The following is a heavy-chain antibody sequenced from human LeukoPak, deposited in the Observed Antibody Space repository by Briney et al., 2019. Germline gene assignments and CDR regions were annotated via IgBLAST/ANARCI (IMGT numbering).Heavy chain of an antibody. CDR3: ARDTYYYDSSGQGT. V-gene: IGHV4-34*01. CDR2: INHSGST. CDR1: GGSFSGYY. J-gene: IGHJ4*02. Sequence: SETLSLTCAVYGGSFSGYYWSWIRQPPGKGLEWIGEINHSGSTNYNPSLKSRVTISVDTSKNQFSLKLSSVTAADTAVYYCARDTYYYDSSGQGTWGQGTLVTVSS. D-gene: IGHD3-22*01.